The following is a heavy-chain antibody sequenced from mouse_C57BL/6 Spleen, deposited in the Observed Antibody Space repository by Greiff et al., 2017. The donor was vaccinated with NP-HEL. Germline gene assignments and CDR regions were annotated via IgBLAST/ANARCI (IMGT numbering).Heavy chain of an antibody. D-gene: IGHD2-4*01. CDR3: ARWGSDYDVDY. Sequence: QVQLQQSGAELVKPGASVKLSCKASGYTFTSYWMQWVKQRPGQGLEWIGEIDPSDSYTNYNQKFKGKATLTVDTSSSPAYMQLSSLTSEDSAVYSCARWGSDYDVDYWGQGTTLTVSS. V-gene: IGHV1-50*01. J-gene: IGHJ2*01. CDR1: GYTFTSYW. CDR2: IDPSDSYT.